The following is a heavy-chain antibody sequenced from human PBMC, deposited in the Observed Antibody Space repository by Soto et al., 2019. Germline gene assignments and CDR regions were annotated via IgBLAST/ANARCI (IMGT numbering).Heavy chain of an antibody. D-gene: IGHD3-22*01. J-gene: IGHJ5*02. CDR1: GYTFTSYY. Sequence: GASVKVSCKASGYTFTSYYMHWVRQAPGQGLEWMGIINPSGGSTSYAQKFQGRVTMTRDTSTSTVYMELSSLRSEDTAVYYCARAAPRYYDSSGYYGSDWFDPSGQGTLVTVSS. V-gene: IGHV1-46*01. CDR2: INPSGGST. CDR3: ARAAPRYYDSSGYYGSDWFDP.